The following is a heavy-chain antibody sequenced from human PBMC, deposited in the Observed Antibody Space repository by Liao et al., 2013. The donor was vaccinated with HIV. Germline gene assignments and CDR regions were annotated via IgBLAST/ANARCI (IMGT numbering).Heavy chain of an antibody. CDR1: GGSISSGRYY. J-gene: IGHJ4*03. CDR2: ISTSGST. CDR3: ASSSSWPRPDY. Sequence: QVQLQESGPGLVKPSQTLSLTCTVSGGSISSGRYYWSWIRQPAGKGLEWIGRISTSGSTNYNPSLKSRVTMSVDTSKNQFSLKLSSVTAADTAVYYCASSSSWPRPDYWGRG. D-gene: IGHD6-13*01. V-gene: IGHV4-61*02.